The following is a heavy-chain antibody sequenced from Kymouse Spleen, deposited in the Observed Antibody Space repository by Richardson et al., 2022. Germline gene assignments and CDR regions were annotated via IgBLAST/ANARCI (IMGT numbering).Heavy chain of an antibody. CDR3: ARWSVPAALDAFDI. J-gene: IGHJ3*02. Sequence: QVQLQQWGAGLLKPSETLSLTCAVYGGSFSGYYWSWIRQPPGKGLEWIGEINHSGSTNYNPSLKSRVTISVDTSKNQFSLKLSSVTAADTAVYYCARWSVPAALDAFDIWGQGTMVTVSS. V-gene: IGHV4-34*01. D-gene: IGHD2-2*02. CDR2: INHSGST. CDR1: GGSFSGYY.